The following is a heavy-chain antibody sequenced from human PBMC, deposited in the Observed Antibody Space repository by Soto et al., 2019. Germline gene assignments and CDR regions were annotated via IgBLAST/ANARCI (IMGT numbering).Heavy chain of an antibody. Sequence: QVHLQQWGAGLLKPSETLSLTCAVYGGSFSGYYWSWIRQPPGKGLEWIGEINHSGSTNFNPSLTSRVSTSVDTSKKQFSLKISSVTAADTAVYYCAAHLKTTVTAYWFFDLWGRGTLVTVSS. CDR2: INHSGST. CDR1: GGSFSGYY. CDR3: AAHLKTTVTAYWFFDL. J-gene: IGHJ2*01. D-gene: IGHD4-17*01. V-gene: IGHV4-34*01.